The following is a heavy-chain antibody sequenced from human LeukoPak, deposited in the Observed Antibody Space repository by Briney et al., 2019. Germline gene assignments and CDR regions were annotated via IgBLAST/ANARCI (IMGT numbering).Heavy chain of an antibody. CDR3: ARRLGNLGFHYDY. Sequence: SVKASCKASGGTFSSYAISWVRQAPGQGLEWMGGIIPIFGTANYAQKFQGRVTITADEPTSTAYMELSSLRSEDTAVYYCARRLGNLGFHYDYWGQGTLVTVSS. D-gene: IGHD3-16*01. J-gene: IGHJ4*02. V-gene: IGHV1-69*13. CDR1: GGTFSSYA. CDR2: IIPIFGTA.